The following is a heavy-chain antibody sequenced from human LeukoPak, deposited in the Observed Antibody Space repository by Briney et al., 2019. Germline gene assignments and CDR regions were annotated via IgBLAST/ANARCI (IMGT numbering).Heavy chain of an antibody. CDR2: ISSSGGTI. V-gene: IGHV3-11*01. CDR3: ARDAPVAGTDY. Sequence: GGSLRLSCAASGFTSSDYYMSWIRQAPGKGLEWVSYISSSGGTIYYADSVKGRFTISRDNAKNSLYLQMNSLRAEDTAVYYCARDAPVAGTDYWGQGTLVTVSS. J-gene: IGHJ4*02. D-gene: IGHD6-19*01. CDR1: GFTSSDYY.